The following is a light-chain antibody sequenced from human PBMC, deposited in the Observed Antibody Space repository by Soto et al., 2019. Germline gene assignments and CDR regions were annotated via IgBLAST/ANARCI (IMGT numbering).Light chain of an antibody. CDR3: QHYNFWHHT. CDR2: RAS. Sequence: EILLTQSPATLAVSPGEGATVSCRASQSVRDNLAWYQQKPGQAPRLLIYRASTRATGVPARFSGSGSGTEFTLTISSLQSEDVSVYFCQHYNFWHHTLSQGTKVDIK. J-gene: IGKJ2*01. CDR1: QSVRDN. V-gene: IGKV3-15*01.